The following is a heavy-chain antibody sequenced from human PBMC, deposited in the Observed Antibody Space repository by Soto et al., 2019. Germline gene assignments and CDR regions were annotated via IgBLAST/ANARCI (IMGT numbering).Heavy chain of an antibody. V-gene: IGHV2-5*01. J-gene: IGHJ6*02. CDR1: GFSLSTGGVA. CDR2: IYWNDDK. D-gene: IGHD3-9*01. Sequence: GPTLVNPTQALTLTCTFSGFSLSTGGVAVGWIRQPPGKALEWLALIYWNDDKLYSPSLKTRLTVTKDASKNQVVLTMTNVGPVDTATYYCAHKLRYLDPMDVWGQGTTVTVSS. CDR3: AHKLRYLDPMDV.